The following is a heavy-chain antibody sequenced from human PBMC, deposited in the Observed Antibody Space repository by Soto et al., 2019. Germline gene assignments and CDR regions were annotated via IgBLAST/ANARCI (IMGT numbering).Heavy chain of an antibody. Sequence: ASVKVSCKASGYTFTSYAMHWVRQAPGQRLEWMGWINAGNGNTKYSQKFQGRVTITRDTSASTAYMELSSLRSEDTAVYYCARADSSSWYGNWFDPWGQGTLVTVSS. CDR2: INAGNGNT. J-gene: IGHJ5*02. CDR1: GYTFTSYA. CDR3: ARADSSSWYGNWFDP. D-gene: IGHD6-13*01. V-gene: IGHV1-3*01.